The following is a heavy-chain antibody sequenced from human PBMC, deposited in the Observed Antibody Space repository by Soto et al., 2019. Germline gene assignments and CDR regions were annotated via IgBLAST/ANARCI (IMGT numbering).Heavy chain of an antibody. J-gene: IGHJ4*02. V-gene: IGHV3-33*01. CDR3: ARDGAAAGSVYYSDMYDY. CDR2: IWYDGSNK. D-gene: IGHD3-22*01. CDR1: GFTFSSYG. Sequence: QVQLVESGGGVVQPGRSLRLSCAASGFTFSSYGMHWVRQAPGKGLEWVAVIWYDGSNKYYADSVKGRFTISRDNSKNTLYLQMNSLRAEDTAVYYWARDGAAAGSVYYSDMYDYWGQGTLVTVSS.